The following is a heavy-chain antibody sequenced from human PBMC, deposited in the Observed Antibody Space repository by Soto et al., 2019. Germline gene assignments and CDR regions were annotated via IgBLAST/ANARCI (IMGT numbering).Heavy chain of an antibody. D-gene: IGHD6-6*01. J-gene: IGHJ6*02. CDR2: ISSSSSTI. V-gene: IGHV3-48*02. CDR3: ARTEYSSSSCGMDV. CDR1: GFTFSSYS. Sequence: EVQLVESGGGLVQPGGSLRLSCAASGFTFSSYSMNWVRQAPGKGLEWVSYISSSSSTIYYADSVKGRFTISRDNAKNSLYLQMNSLRDEDTAVYYCARTEYSSSSCGMDVWGQGTTVTVSS.